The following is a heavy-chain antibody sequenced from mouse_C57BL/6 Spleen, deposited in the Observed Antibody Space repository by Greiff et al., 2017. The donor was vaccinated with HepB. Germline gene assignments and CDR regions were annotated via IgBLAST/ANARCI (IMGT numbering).Heavy chain of an antibody. Sequence: QVQLQQPGAELVRPGSSVKLSCKASGYTFTSYWMDWVKQRPGQGLEWIGNIYPSDSETHYNQKFKDKATLTVDKSSSTAYMQLSSLTSEDSAVYYCARCPKGQRAYYSNQYYFDYWGQGTTLTVSS. CDR3: ARCPKGQRAYYSNQYYFDY. CDR2: IYPSDSET. V-gene: IGHV1-61*01. J-gene: IGHJ2*01. CDR1: GYTFTSYW. D-gene: IGHD2-5*01.